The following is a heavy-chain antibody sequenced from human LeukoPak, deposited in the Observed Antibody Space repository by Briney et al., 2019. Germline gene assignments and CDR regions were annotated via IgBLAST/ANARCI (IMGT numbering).Heavy chain of an antibody. CDR3: VRGYGWYNL. CDR2: VHYSGRT. Sequence: NPSETLPLTCTVSGASISVASWSWIRQPPGKGMEWIGYVHYSGRTNYSPSLKSRVTILMDTSKNQFSLHLTSVTAADTAVYFCVRGYGWYNLWDLGTLVTVSS. J-gene: IGHJ1*01. V-gene: IGHV4-59*01. CDR1: GASISVAS. D-gene: IGHD6-19*01.